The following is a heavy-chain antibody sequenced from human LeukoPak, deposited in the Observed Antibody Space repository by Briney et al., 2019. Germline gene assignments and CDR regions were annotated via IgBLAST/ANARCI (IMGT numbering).Heavy chain of an antibody. D-gene: IGHD5-18*01. CDR2: INAGNGNT. CDR3: ARDLDTAMGTFDY. Sequence: ASVKVSCKASGYTFTSYAMHWVRQAPGQRLEWMGWINAGNGNTKYSQKFQGRVTITRDTSASTAYMELSSLRSEDTAVYYCARDLDTAMGTFDYWGQGTLVTVSS. J-gene: IGHJ4*02. V-gene: IGHV1-3*01. CDR1: GYTFTSYA.